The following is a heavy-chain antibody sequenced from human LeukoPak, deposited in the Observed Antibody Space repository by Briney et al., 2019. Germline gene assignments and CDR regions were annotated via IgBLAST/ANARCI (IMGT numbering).Heavy chain of an antibody. J-gene: IGHJ5*02. CDR1: GFTFSSYW. V-gene: IGHV3-74*01. CDR2: IYNDGSRT. CDR3: ARDLCTSTGCQYWFDP. D-gene: IGHD2-2*01. Sequence: GGSLRLSCAASGFTFSSYWMHWVRQAPGKGLVWVSRIYNDGSRTNYADSVKGRFTISSDNAKNTLYLQMNSLRAEDTAVYHCARDLCTSTGCQYWFDPWGQGTLVSVSS.